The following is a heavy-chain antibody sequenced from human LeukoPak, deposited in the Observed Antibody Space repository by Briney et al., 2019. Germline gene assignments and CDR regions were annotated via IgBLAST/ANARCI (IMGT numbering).Heavy chain of an antibody. CDR1: GGTFSSYA. Sequence: ASVKVSCKASGGTFSSYAISWVRQAPGQGLEWMGWINTNTGNPTYAQGFTGRFVFSLDTSVSTAYLQISSLKAEDTAVYYCAKGGPITIFGVVSKNWFDPWGQGTLVTVSS. CDR2: INTNTGNP. V-gene: IGHV7-4-1*02. J-gene: IGHJ5*02. CDR3: AKGGPITIFGVVSKNWFDP. D-gene: IGHD3-3*01.